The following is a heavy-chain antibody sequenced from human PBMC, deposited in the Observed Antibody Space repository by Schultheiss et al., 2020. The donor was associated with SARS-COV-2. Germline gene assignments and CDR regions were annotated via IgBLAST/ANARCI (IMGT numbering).Heavy chain of an antibody. CDR2: IYHSGST. CDR3: ARYCSNTRCPSGGMDV. Sequence: SQTLSLTCAVSGYSISSGYYWGWIRQPPGKGLEWIGSIYHSGSTYYNPSLKSRVTISVDTSKNQFSLKLSSVTAADTAVYYCARYCSNTRCPSGGMDVWGQGTTVTVSS. D-gene: IGHD2-2*01. V-gene: IGHV4-38-2*01. CDR1: GYSISSGYY. J-gene: IGHJ6*02.